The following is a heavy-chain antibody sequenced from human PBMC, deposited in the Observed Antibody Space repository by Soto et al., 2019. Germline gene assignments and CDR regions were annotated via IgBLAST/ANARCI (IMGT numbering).Heavy chain of an antibody. J-gene: IGHJ4*02. Sequence: GGSLRLSCAASGFTFSSYSMNWVRQAPGKGLEWVSYISSSSSTIYYADSVKGRFTISRDNAKNSLYLQMNSLRAEDTAVYYCASGSVDLPFDYWGQGTLVTVSS. D-gene: IGHD2-2*01. CDR1: GFTFSSYS. CDR3: ASGSVDLPFDY. CDR2: ISSSSSTI. V-gene: IGHV3-48*01.